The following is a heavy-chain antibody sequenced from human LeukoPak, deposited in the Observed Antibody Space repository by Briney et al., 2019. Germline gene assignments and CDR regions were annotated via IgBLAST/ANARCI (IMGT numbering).Heavy chain of an antibody. Sequence: GGSLRLSCAASGFIFSSYGMHWVRQAPGKGLEWVAFIRYDGSNKYYADSVKGRFTISRDNSKNTLYLQMNSLRAEDTAVYYCAKIRSNLGYCSSTSCRGDAFDIWGQGTMVTVSS. CDR1: GFIFSSYG. CDR2: IRYDGSNK. D-gene: IGHD2-2*01. V-gene: IGHV3-30*02. CDR3: AKIRSNLGYCSSTSCRGDAFDI. J-gene: IGHJ3*02.